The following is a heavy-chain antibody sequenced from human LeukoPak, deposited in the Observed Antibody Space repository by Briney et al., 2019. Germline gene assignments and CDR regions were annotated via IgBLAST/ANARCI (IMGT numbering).Heavy chain of an antibody. J-gene: IGHJ5*02. V-gene: IGHV4-34*01. Sequence: SETLSLTCAIYSESFSGYFWSWIRQPPGQGLEWMGEINYSGSTNYNPSPKSRVTISVDTSKNQFSLKLSSVTAADTAAYYCARGPLEYCSGGTCYSGRNWFDPWGQGTLVTVPS. CDR2: INYSGST. CDR3: ARGPLEYCSGGTCYSGRNWFDP. CDR1: SESFSGYF. D-gene: IGHD2-15*01.